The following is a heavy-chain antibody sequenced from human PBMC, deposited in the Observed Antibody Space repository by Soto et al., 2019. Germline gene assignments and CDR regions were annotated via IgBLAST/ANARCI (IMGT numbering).Heavy chain of an antibody. V-gene: IGHV3-23*01. CDR2: ISGSGGST. CDR3: AKCPLHSSSCYYFDY. D-gene: IGHD6-13*01. CDR1: GFTFSSYA. Sequence: EVQLLESGGGLVQPGGSLRLSCAASGFTFSSYAMSWVRQAPGKGLEWVSAISGSGGSTYYADSVKGRFTISRDNSKNTRYLQMNSLRAEDTAVYYCAKCPLHSSSCYYFDYWGQGTLVTVSS. J-gene: IGHJ4*02.